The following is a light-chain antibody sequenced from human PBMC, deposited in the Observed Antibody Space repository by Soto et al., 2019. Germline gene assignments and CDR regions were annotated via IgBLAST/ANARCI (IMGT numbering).Light chain of an antibody. J-gene: IGKJ1*01. CDR1: QSISSW. V-gene: IGKV1-5*03. CDR2: KAS. CDR3: QQYNSYWT. Sequence: DIQMTQSPSTLSASVGDRVTITCRASQSISSWLAWYQQKPGKAPKLLIYKASTLESGVPSRFSGSGSGTEFTLTSSSLQPDDFATYYCQQYNSYWTFGKGTKVEIK.